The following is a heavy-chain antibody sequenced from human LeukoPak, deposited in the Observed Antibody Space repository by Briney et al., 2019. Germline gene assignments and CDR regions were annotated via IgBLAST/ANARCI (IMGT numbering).Heavy chain of an antibody. V-gene: IGHV3-23*01. D-gene: IGHD1-26*01. Sequence: QSGGSLRLSCAASGFTFSSYAMSWVRQAPGKGLEWVSAISGSGGSTYYADSVKGRFTISRDNSKNTLYLQMNSLRAEDTAVYYCAKNSGSLSLRTYYFDYWGQGTLVTVSS. CDR2: ISGSGGST. J-gene: IGHJ4*02. CDR3: AKNSGSLSLRTYYFDY. CDR1: GFTFSSYA.